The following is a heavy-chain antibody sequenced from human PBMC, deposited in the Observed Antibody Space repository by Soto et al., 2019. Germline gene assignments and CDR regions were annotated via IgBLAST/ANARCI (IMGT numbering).Heavy chain of an antibody. D-gene: IGHD4-17*01. Sequence: QVQLVQSGSELKKPGASVKVSCKASGYTFTGYAMHWVHQAPGQRLEWMGWINAGNGNTKYSQKFQGRFTITRDTSASTAYMELSSLRSEDTAVYYCARATYDGDLDYWGQGTLVTVSS. CDR1: GYTFTGYA. J-gene: IGHJ4*02. V-gene: IGHV1-3*01. CDR2: INAGNGNT. CDR3: ARATYDGDLDY.